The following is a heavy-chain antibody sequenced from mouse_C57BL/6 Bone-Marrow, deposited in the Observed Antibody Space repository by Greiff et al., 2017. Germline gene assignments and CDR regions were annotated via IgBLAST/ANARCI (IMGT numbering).Heavy chain of an antibody. J-gene: IGHJ4*01. V-gene: IGHV1-80*01. D-gene: IGHD1-1*01. Sequence: QVQLQQSGAELVKPGASVKISCKASGYAFSSYWMNWVKQRPGKGLEWIGQIYPGDGDTNYNGKFKGKATLTADKSSSTAYMQLSSLTSEDSAVYFCLTVVYYYAMDYWGQGTSVTVSS. CDR2: IYPGDGDT. CDR3: LTVVYYYAMDY. CDR1: GYAFSSYW.